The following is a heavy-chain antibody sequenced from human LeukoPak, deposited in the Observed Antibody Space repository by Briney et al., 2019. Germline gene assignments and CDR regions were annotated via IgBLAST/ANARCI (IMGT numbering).Heavy chain of an antibody. CDR2: INSDARRT. V-gene: IGHV3-74*01. Sequence: PGGSLRLSCAASGFTVRDYWMHWVRQAPGKGLVWVSRINSDARRTSYADFVKGRFTISRDNAKNTLYLQMNSLRVEDTALYYCARETREAGSGDHQTDAFDIWGQGTMVSVSS. D-gene: IGHD2-15*01. J-gene: IGHJ3*02. CDR3: ARETREAGSGDHQTDAFDI. CDR1: GFTVRDYW.